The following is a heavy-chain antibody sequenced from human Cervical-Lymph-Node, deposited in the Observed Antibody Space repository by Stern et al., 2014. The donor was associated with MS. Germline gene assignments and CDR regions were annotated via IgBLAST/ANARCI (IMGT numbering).Heavy chain of an antibody. CDR3: VKTNYYGSESVYLRGKAFEM. J-gene: IGHJ3*02. CDR2: ISETGANT. D-gene: IGHD3-10*01. CDR1: GFNFNIYD. Sequence: EVQLVESGGTNVQPGGSLKLSCAASGFNFNIYDMTWVRQAPGKGLEWVSSISETGANTHYADAVKGRFTISRDNSRHTLYLQMNNLRVDDTAQYFCVKTNYYGSESVYLRGKAFEMWGQGTMVTVSS. V-gene: IGHV3-23*04.